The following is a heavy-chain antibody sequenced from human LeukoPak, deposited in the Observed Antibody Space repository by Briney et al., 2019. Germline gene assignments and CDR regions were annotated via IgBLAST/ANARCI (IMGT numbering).Heavy chain of an antibody. V-gene: IGHV3-23*01. D-gene: IGHD3-10*01. CDR2: ISGSGGSA. CDR1: GFTFSSYA. J-gene: IGHJ5*02. CDR3: AKVEWFGEVKWFDP. Sequence: GGSLRLSCAASGFTFSSYAMSCVRQAPGKGLEWVSAISGSGGSAYYADSVKGRFTISRDNSKNTLYLQMNSLRAEDTAVYYCAKVEWFGEVKWFDPWGQGTLVTVSS.